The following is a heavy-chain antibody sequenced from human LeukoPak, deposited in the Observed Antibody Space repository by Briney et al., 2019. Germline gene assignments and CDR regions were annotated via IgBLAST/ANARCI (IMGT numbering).Heavy chain of an antibody. CDR3: ARLGGYCSGGSCYSSPHFDY. J-gene: IGHJ4*02. D-gene: IGHD2-15*01. CDR1: GYSFTSYW. CDR2: IYSGDSDT. Sequence: GESLKISCKGSGYSFTSYWIGWVRQMPGKGLEWMGIIYSGDSDTRYSPSFQGQVTISADKSISTAYLQWSSLKASDTAMYYCARLGGYCSGGSCYSSPHFDYWGQGTLVTVSS. V-gene: IGHV5-51*01.